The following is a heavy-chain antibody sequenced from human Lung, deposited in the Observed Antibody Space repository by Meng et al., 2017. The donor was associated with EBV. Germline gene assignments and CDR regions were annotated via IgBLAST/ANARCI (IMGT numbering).Heavy chain of an antibody. J-gene: IGHJ4*02. CDR2: ISCYNGDT. CDR3: ARDPSNTSGRYAYFDY. CDR1: GNTFTHHG. Sequence: QLPLVQSGVEVKKPGASVGFSCKASGNTFTHHGISWIRQAPGQGLEWMGWISCYNGDTNYAQKLQGRVTMTTDTSTNTAYMDLRGLRSDDTAVYYCARDPSNTSGRYAYFDYWGQGTLVTVSS. V-gene: IGHV1-18*01. D-gene: IGHD6-19*01.